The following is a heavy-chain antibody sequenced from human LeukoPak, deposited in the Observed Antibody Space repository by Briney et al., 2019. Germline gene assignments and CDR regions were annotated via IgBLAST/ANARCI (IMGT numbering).Heavy chain of an antibody. J-gene: IGHJ4*02. CDR2: IYGTGRT. CDR1: GGSISTYNYY. CDR3: ARYSGIYSYFDY. Sequence: SQTLSLTCSVSGGSISTYNYYWSWIRQPAGKRLEWIGRIYGTGRTDYNPSLKSRVTMSVDRSKSQFSLNLSSMTAADTAVYYCARYSGIYSYFDYWGQGTLVTVSS. V-gene: IGHV4-61*02. D-gene: IGHD1-26*01.